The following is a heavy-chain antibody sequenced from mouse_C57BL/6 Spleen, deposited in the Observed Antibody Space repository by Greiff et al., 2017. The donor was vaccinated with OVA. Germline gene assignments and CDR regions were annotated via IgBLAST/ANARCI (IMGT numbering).Heavy chain of an antibody. CDR1: GYTFTDYN. CDR3: ASGIITTVEASRYFDV. D-gene: IGHD1-1*01. J-gene: IGHJ1*03. CDR2: INPNNGGT. V-gene: IGHV1-22*01. Sequence: EVQLQQSGPELVKPGASVKMSCKASGYTFTDYNMHWVKQSHGKSLEWIGYINPNNGGTSYNQKFKGKATLTVNKSSSTAYMELRSLTSEDAVVYYCASGIITTVEASRYFDVWGTGTTVTVSS.